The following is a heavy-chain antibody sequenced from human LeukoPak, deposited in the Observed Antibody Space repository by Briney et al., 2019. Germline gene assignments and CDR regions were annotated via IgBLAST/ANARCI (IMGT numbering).Heavy chain of an antibody. V-gene: IGHV4-39*07. Sequence: SETLPLTCSVSGDSIIGYYWGWIRQPPGKGLEWIGNIYYTGNTYYNSSLKSRVTISLDTSKNQFSLKVISMTAADTAAYYCTKSDGYGLIRICGRGTMVTISS. J-gene: IGHJ3*02. CDR2: IYYTGNT. CDR3: TKSDGYGLIRI. D-gene: IGHD3-10*01. CDR1: GDSIIGYY.